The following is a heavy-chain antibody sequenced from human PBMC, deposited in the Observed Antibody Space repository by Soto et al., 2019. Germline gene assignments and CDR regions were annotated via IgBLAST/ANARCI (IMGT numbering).Heavy chain of an antibody. CDR3: AKASDGYASRSLSF. Sequence: GSLRLSCAASGFTFSSYAMSWVRQAPGKGLQWVSVISDNGVGTYYADSVKGRFTISRDASKNTVYLLMNSLRAEDTAIYHCAKASDGYASRSLSFWGQGTLVTVSS. D-gene: IGHD5-12*01. CDR2: ISDNGVGT. J-gene: IGHJ4*02. CDR1: GFTFSSYA. V-gene: IGHV3-23*01.